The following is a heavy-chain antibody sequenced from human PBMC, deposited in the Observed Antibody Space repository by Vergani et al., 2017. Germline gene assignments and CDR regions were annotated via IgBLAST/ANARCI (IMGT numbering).Heavy chain of an antibody. V-gene: IGHV4-39*01. J-gene: IGHJ4*02. CDR2: IYYSGST. CDR1: GGSISSSSYY. Sequence: QLQLQESGPGLVKPSETLSLTCTVSGGSISSSSYYWGWIRQPPGKGLEWIGSIYYSGSTYYNPSLKSRVTISVDTSKNQFSLKLSSVTAAATAVYYCARRPQGFGWFGEGGDAFDYWGQGTLVTVSS. D-gene: IGHD3-10*01. CDR3: ARRPQGFGWFGEGGDAFDY.